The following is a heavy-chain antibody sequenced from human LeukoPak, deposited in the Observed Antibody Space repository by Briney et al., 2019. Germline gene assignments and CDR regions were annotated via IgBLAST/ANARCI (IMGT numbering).Heavy chain of an antibody. V-gene: IGHV3-48*02. CDR1: GITFSSYS. Sequence: PGGSLRLSCAASGITFSSYSMNWVRQAPGKGLEWVSYISSSSTIYYADSVKGRFTISRDNAKNSLYLQMNSLRDEDTAVYYCARGTTRVDYWGQGTLVTVSS. J-gene: IGHJ4*02. CDR3: ARGTTRVDY. D-gene: IGHD1-1*01. CDR2: ISSSSTI.